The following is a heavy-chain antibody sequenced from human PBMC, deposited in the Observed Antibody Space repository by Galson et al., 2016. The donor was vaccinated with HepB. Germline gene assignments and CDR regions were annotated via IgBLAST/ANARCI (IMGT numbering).Heavy chain of an antibody. CDR1: GYSLINYH. Sequence: QSGAEVKKPGASVKVSCKASGYSLINYHMHWVRQAPGQGLEWMGRINPSSGGTVYAPKFQGRVSMTRDTSISTVYMELSSLTSDDTAVYYCARVERSARPSDFWGQGTLVTVSS. CDR3: ARVERSARPSDF. J-gene: IGHJ4*02. D-gene: IGHD2-15*01. CDR2: INPSSGGT. V-gene: IGHV1-2*06.